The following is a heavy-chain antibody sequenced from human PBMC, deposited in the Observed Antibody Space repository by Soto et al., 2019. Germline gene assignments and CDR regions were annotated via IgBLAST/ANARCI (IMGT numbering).Heavy chain of an antibody. CDR2: IYYSGST. J-gene: IGHJ6*02. D-gene: IGHD3-3*01. CDR3: ARDRYYDFWSGTTVYYYGMDV. CDR1: GGSISSYY. Sequence: ETLSLTCTVCGGSISSYYWSWIRQPPGKGLEWIGYIYYSGSTNYNPSLKSRVTISVDTSKNQFSLKLSSVTAADTAVYYCARDRYYDFWSGTTVYYYGMDVWGQGTTVTV. V-gene: IGHV4-59*01.